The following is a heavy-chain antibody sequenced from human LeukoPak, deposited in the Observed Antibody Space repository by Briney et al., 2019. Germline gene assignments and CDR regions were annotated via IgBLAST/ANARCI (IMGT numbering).Heavy chain of an antibody. Sequence: GGSLRHSCAASGFSFSYSAMSWVRQAPGKGLEWVSTISGGSGGSTFYADSVKGRFTISRDNSKNTVHLQMNSLSAEDTAVYYCVKHFYDSSGYFFAFDIWGQGTKVTVSS. CDR3: VKHFYDSSGYFFAFDI. CDR2: ISGGSGGST. J-gene: IGHJ3*02. D-gene: IGHD3-22*01. V-gene: IGHV3-23*01. CDR1: GFSFSYSA.